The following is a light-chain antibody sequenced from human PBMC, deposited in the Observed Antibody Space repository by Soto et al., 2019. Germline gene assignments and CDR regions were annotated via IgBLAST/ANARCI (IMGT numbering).Light chain of an antibody. V-gene: IGKV3-15*01. CDR2: GAS. Sequence: EIVMTQSPASLSVSLGERATLSCRASQSIYSNVASYQQKPGQAPRLLIYGASTRATGIPARFSGSGSGTEFTLTISSLQSGDSAVYYCHQYNNWPPRYTFGPGTKLVI. CDR1: QSIYSN. J-gene: IGKJ2*01. CDR3: HQYNNWPPRYT.